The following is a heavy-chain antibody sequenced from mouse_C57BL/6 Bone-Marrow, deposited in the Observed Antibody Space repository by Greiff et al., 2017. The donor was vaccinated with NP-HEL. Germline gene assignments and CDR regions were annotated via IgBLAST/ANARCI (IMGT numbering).Heavy chain of an antibody. CDR1: GYTFTSYG. Sequence: QVQLQQSGAELARPGASVKLSCKASGYTFTSYGISWVKQRTGQGLEWIGEIYPRSGNTYYNEKFKGKATLTADKSSSTAYMQLSSLTSEDSAVYFCARSVANWSWFAYWGQGTLVTVSA. D-gene: IGHD1-1*02. V-gene: IGHV1-81*01. CDR2: IYPRSGNT. CDR3: ARSVANWSWFAY. J-gene: IGHJ3*01.